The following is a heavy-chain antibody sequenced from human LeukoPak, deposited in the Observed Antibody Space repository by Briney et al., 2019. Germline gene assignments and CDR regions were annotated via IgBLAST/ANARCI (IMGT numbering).Heavy chain of an antibody. CDR1: GYTFTSYI. D-gene: IGHD6-13*01. V-gene: IGHV1-18*01. J-gene: IGHJ4*02. Sequence: GASVKVSCKASGYTFTSYIISWVRQAPGQGLEWMGWINAYNGNTDYAQRVQGRVTMTTDTSTSTAYMELRSLRSDDTAVYYCARVYDSSSCLDYWGQGTLVTVSS. CDR3: ARVYDSSSCLDY. CDR2: INAYNGNT.